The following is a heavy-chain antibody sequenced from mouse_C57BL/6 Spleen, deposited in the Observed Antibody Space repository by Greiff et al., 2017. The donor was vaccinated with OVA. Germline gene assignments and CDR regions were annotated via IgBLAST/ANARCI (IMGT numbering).Heavy chain of an antibody. D-gene: IGHD1-1*01. CDR1: GYTFTSYW. V-gene: IGHV1-69*01. J-gene: IGHJ4*01. CDR2: IDPYDSYT. Sequence: VQLQQPGAELVMPGASVKLSCKASGYTFTSYWMHWVKQRPGQGLEWIGEIDPYDSYTNYNQKFKGKSTLTVDKSSSTAYMQLSSLTSEDSAVYYCARPGSSNLYAIDYWGKGTSVTVSS. CDR3: ARPGSSNLYAIDY.